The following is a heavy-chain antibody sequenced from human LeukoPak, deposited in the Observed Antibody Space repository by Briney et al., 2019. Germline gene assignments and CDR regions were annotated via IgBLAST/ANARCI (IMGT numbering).Heavy chain of an antibody. CDR2: ISGSDGST. CDR3: AKVETSGGANCYALDY. D-gene: IGHD2-2*01. CDR1: GFTFSSYA. V-gene: IGHV3-23*01. J-gene: IGHJ4*02. Sequence: GGSLRLSCAASGFTFSSYAMTWVRQAPDKGLEWVSAISGSDGSTYYADSVKGRFTISRDDSQNTLYLQMNSLSTEDTAVYYCAKVETSGGANCYALDYWGQGTLVTVSS.